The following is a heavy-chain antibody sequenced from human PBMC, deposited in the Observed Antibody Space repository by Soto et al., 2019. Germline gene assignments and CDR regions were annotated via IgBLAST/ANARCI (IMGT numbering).Heavy chain of an antibody. Sequence: PSETLSLTCSVSGGTISGYYWTWIRQPAGKGLEWIGRIYSSGNTKYYPSLQSRVTMSLDTSNNQFSLRLTSVTAADTAVYYCARGQRFSDWFDPWGQGTLVTVSS. CDR2: IYSSGNT. CDR1: GGTISGYY. D-gene: IGHD3-3*01. CDR3: ARGQRFSDWFDP. J-gene: IGHJ5*02. V-gene: IGHV4-4*07.